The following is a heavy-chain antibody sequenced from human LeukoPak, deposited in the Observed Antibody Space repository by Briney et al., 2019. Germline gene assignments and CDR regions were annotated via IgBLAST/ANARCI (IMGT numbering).Heavy chain of an antibody. CDR2: ISTHNGKT. J-gene: IGHJ4*02. V-gene: IGHV1-18*03. CDR1: GYPFSTYG. CDR3: ARDVGTTHFDF. Sequence: ASVKVSCKASGYPFSTYGISWVRQAPGQGLQWVAWISTHNGKTDYAQNFQDRVTVTRDTSTSTVYMELRSLRSDDMAVYFCARDVGTTHFDFWGQGTLVTVSS. D-gene: IGHD5-12*01.